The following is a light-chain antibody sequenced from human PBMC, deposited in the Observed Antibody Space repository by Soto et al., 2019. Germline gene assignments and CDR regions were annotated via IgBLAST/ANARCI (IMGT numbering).Light chain of an antibody. CDR1: SSDVGGYNY. Sequence: QSALTQTASVSGSPGQPITISCTGTSSDVGGYNYVSWYLQHPGKAPKVMIYDVSKRPSGVPDRFSGSKSGNTASLTISGLQSEDEADYYCCSFAGNYIYVFGTGTKVTVL. V-gene: IGLV2-11*01. J-gene: IGLJ1*01. CDR3: CSFAGNYIYV. CDR2: DVS.